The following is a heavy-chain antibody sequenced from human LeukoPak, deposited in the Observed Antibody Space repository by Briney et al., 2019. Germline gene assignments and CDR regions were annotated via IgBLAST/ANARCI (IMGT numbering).Heavy chain of an antibody. D-gene: IGHD3-3*01. Sequence: GGSLRLSCAASGFTFSSYDMHWVRQDTGKGLEWVSAIGTAGDTYYPGSVKGRFTISRENAKNSLYLQMNSLRAGDTAVYYCARGLGPTIFGVVMPDYWGQGTLVTVSS. CDR2: IGTAGDT. V-gene: IGHV3-13*01. CDR1: GFTFSSYD. CDR3: ARGLGPTIFGVVMPDY. J-gene: IGHJ4*02.